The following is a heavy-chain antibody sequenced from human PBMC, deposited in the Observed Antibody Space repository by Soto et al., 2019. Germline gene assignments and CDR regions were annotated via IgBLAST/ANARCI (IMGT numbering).Heavy chain of an antibody. Sequence: PSETLSLTCTVSGGSVTSDEDYWGWIRQSPGKGLEWIGYISNSGSTGYNPSLKTRLSMSVDRSKNQFALRLTSVTAADTAVYFCATESGSTYGYFDHWGQGTQVTVSS. V-gene: IGHV4-30-4*01. CDR2: ISNSGST. CDR1: GGSVTSDEDY. J-gene: IGHJ4*02. CDR3: ATESGSTYGYFDH. D-gene: IGHD5-18*01.